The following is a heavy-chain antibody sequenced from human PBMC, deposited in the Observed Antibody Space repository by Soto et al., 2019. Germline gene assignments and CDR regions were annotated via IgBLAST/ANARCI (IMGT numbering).Heavy chain of an antibody. V-gene: IGHV3-73*01. CDR1: GFSFSVSA. CDR3: MPPNSYHDTSGSNSDSYSYGSDV. J-gene: IGHJ6*02. D-gene: IGHD3-22*01. Sequence: HPWGSLRLSCAASGFSFSVSAMHWVRQASGKGLEWVGRIRSKANNYATAYAASVRGRFTISRDDSKNTAYLEMSSLETEDKAVYYYMPPNSYHDTSGSNSDSYSYGSDVCGQRTTFAIYS. CDR2: IRSKANNYAT.